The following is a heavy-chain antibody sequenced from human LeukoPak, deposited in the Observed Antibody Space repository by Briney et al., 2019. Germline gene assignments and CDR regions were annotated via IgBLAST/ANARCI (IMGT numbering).Heavy chain of an antibody. V-gene: IGHV3-23*01. CDR3: AKGLSTSSPFDY. CDR1: GFTFSRYA. Sequence: PGGSLRLSCAASGFTFSRYAMRWVRQAPGKGLEWVSTICGSGGSTDYADSVKGRFTICRDNSKSTLYLQMNSLRADDTAVYYCAKGLSTSSPFDYWGQGTLVTVSS. CDR2: ICGSGGST. D-gene: IGHD6-6*01. J-gene: IGHJ4*02.